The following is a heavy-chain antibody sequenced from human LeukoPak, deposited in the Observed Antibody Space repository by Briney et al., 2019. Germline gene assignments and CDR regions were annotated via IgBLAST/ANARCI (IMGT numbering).Heavy chain of an antibody. CDR3: AKDGEILVAYYYYGMDV. V-gene: IGHV3-30*02. D-gene: IGHD2-15*01. J-gene: IGHJ6*02. CDR2: IRYDGSNK. Sequence: GGPLRLSCAASGFTFSSYGMHWVRQAPGKGLEWVAFIRYDGSNKYYADSVKGRFTISRDNSKNTLYLQMNSLRAEDTAVYYCAKDGEILVAYYYYGMDVWGQGTTVTVSS. CDR1: GFTFSSYG.